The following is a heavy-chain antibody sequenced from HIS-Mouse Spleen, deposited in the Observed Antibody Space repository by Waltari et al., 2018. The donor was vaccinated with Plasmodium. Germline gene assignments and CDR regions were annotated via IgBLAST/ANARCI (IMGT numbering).Heavy chain of an antibody. J-gene: IGHJ4*02. CDR3: ARVSSSSSINFDY. Sequence: QLQLQESGPGLVKPSETLSLPCTVSGGSISISSYYWGWIRPPPGKGLEWIGSIYYSGSTYYNPSLKSRVTISVDTSKNQFSLKLSSVTAADTAVYYCARVSSSSSINFDYWGQGTLVTVSS. CDR1: GGSISISSYY. D-gene: IGHD6-6*01. CDR2: IYYSGST. V-gene: IGHV4-39*07.